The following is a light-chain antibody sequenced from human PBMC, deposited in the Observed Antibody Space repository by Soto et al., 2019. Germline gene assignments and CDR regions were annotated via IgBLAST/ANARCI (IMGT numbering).Light chain of an antibody. V-gene: IGLV2-23*01. CDR2: EGS. CDR3: FSYTGSRTLV. CDR1: NSDVGTYNL. J-gene: IGLJ1*01. Sequence: QSVLTQPASVSGSPGQSITISCTGTNSDVGTYNLVSWYQHLPGKAPKLIIYEGSRWPSGISSRFSGSKSGNTASLAISGVQAEDEADYYCFSYTGSRTLVFGTGTKRTVL.